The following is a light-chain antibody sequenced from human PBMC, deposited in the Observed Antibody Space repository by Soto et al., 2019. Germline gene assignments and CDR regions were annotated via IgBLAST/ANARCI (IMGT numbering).Light chain of an antibody. CDR1: QSVLFTSNNKNY. Sequence: DIVMTQSPDSLAVSLGERATINCESSQSVLFTSNNKNYLAWYQQKPGQPPKLLLSWASARESGVPERFSGSGSGTLFTLSTSSLQAEDVAVYYCQQYYTLPLTFGGGTKVDIK. CDR2: WAS. J-gene: IGKJ4*01. CDR3: QQYYTLPLT. V-gene: IGKV4-1*01.